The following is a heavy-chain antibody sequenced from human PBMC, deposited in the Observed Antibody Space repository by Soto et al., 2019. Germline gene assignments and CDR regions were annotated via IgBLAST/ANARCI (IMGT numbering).Heavy chain of an antibody. D-gene: IGHD3-22*01. V-gene: IGHV3-73*01. CDR2: IRSKTNSCAT. CDR3: TRDSRNYYDSSGSANWFDP. Sequence: GGSLRLSCAASGFTFSGSAMHWVRQASGKGLEWVGRIRSKTNSCATAYAASVKGRFTISRDDSKNTAYLQMNSLKTEDTAVYFCTRDSRNYYDSSGSANWFDPWGQGTLVTVSS. J-gene: IGHJ5*02. CDR1: GFTFSGSA.